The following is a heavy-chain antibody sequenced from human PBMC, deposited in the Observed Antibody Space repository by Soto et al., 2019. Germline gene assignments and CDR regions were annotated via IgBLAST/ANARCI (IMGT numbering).Heavy chain of an antibody. J-gene: IGHJ5*02. CDR3: ARCAVLSTTSGGWCNWFDP. CDR2: ISASGAAT. CDR1: EFTFSNYA. V-gene: IGHV3-23*01. Sequence: PGGSLRLSXTASEFTFSNYAMSWVRQAPGKGLEWVSAISASGAATYYVGSVKGRFTISRDNSKNTLYVQMNSLRAEDTGVYYCARCAVLSTTSGGWCNWFDPWGQGTLVTVSS. D-gene: IGHD2-21*01.